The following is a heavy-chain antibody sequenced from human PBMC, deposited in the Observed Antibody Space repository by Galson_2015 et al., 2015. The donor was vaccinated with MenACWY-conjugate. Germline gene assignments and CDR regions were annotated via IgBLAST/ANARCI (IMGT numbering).Heavy chain of an antibody. CDR1: GDSISSKSYS. CDR3: SRVRGTTGTDS. CDR2: SYSSGNT. J-gene: IGHJ4*02. Sequence: ETLSLTCTVSGDSISSKSYSWGWVRQPPGQGLEWIGTSYSSGNTHYNPSLKSRVTISVDTSENKFSLKLTSVTTADTAVYYCSRVRGTTGTDSWGQGTRSPSLQ. D-gene: IGHD1-1*01. V-gene: IGHV4-39*07.